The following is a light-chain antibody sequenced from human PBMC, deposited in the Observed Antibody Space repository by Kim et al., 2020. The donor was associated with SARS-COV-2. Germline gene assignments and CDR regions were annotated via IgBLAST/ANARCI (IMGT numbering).Light chain of an antibody. CDR1: GSNIGSNY. J-gene: IGLJ2*01. Sequence: GERVTISCSGSGSNIGSNYVYWYQHLPGTAPKLLIYRNNQRPSGVPDRFSGSKSGTSASLAISGLRSEDEADYYCAAWDDSLSGVVFGGGTQLAVL. CDR2: RNN. V-gene: IGLV1-47*01. CDR3: AAWDDSLSGVV.